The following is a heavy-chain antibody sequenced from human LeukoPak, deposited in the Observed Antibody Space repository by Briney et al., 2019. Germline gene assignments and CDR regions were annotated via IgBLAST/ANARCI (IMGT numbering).Heavy chain of an antibody. J-gene: IGHJ6*02. CDR3: AKGGPLYYYFGMDV. CDR2: ISYDGSDE. V-gene: IGHV3-30*18. Sequence: GSSLRLSCAASGFTFSDYGIRWVRQAPGKGLEWVAVISYDGSDERYADSVKGRFTISRDNSKNTLFLQMNSLRNEDTAVHYCAKGGPLYYYFGMDVWGQGTTVTVSS. CDR1: GFTFSDYG. D-gene: IGHD3-10*01.